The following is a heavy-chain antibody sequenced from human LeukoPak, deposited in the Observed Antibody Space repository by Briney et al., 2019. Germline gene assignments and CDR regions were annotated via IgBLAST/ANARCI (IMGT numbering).Heavy chain of an antibody. J-gene: IGHJ4*02. CDR3: ARDGGTFWGLDY. CDR1: GFTVSGNF. V-gene: IGHV3-53*01. CDR2: IYSGGTT. Sequence: TGGSLRLSCAASGFTVSGNFMSWVRQAPGKGLEWVSLIYSGGTTFYADSVKDRFTISRDNSKNTLYLQMNSLRAEDTAVYYCARDGGTFWGLDYWGQGTLVTVSS. D-gene: IGHD7-27*01.